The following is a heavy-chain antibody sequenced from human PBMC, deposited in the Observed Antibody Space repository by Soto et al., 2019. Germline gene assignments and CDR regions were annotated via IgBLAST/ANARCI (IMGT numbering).Heavy chain of an antibody. CDR3: AREGVFSGHCSYFDY. Sequence: SVKVSCKASGGTFSSYTISWVRQAPGQGLEWMGGIIPILGTANYAQKFQGRVTITADESTSTAYMELSSLRSEDTAVYYCAREGVFSGHCSYFDYWGQGTLVTVSS. J-gene: IGHJ4*02. D-gene: IGHD6-19*01. CDR1: GGTFSSYT. CDR2: IIPILGTA. V-gene: IGHV1-69*13.